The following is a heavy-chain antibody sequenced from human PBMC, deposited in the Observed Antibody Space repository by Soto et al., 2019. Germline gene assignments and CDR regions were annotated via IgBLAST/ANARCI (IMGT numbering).Heavy chain of an antibody. CDR2: INQSGST. Sequence: SETLSLTCAVYGGSFSGYYWSWIRQPPGKGLEWIGEINQSGSTIYNPPLKSRVSISVDTSKNQISLKLSCVTAADTAVYYCARSGAGLRTSYDYYYYYTDVWGKGTTVTVSS. J-gene: IGHJ6*03. V-gene: IGHV4-34*01. CDR3: ARSGAGLRTSYDYYYYYTDV. D-gene: IGHD4-17*01. CDR1: GGSFSGYY.